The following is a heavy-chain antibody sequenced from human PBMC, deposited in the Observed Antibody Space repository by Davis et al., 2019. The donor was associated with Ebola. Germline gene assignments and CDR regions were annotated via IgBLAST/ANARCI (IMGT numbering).Heavy chain of an antibody. J-gene: IGHJ6*02. CDR2: TYYRSKWYN. D-gene: IGHD5/OR15-5a*01. CDR3: ARVKVSTPNYYYMDV. Sequence: HSQTLSLTCAISGDSVSSGSAAWNWIRQSPSRGLEWLGRTYYRSKWYNDYAVSVESRIIINSDTSKNQFSLHLNSVAPEDTAVYYCARVKVSTPNYYYMDVWGQGTTVTVSS. CDR1: GDSVSSGSAA. V-gene: IGHV6-1*01.